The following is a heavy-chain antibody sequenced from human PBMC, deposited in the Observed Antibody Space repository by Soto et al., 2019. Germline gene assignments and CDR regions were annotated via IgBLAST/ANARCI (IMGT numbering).Heavy chain of an antibody. CDR1: GDTFFNYT. CDR2: VIPLLDAS. J-gene: IGHJ6*03. V-gene: IGHV1-69*08. Sequence: QVQLVQSGAEVKKPGSSVKISCTTSGDTFFNYTFTWVRRAPGQGLEWMGRVIPLLDASNYAEKFQDRVTIPAEKSTSTAYMELSGLKSDDSAIYYCASGKSQMTQDRMGSYYYMDVWGKGTTVTVSS. D-gene: IGHD2-15*01. CDR3: ASGKSQMTQDRMGSYYYMDV.